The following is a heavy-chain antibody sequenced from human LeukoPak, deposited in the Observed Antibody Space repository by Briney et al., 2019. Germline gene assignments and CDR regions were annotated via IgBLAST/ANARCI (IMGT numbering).Heavy chain of an antibody. CDR1: GFTLSSFW. CDR2: INIDESTT. D-gene: IGHD6-13*01. J-gene: IGHJ4*02. Sequence: GGSLRLSCAASGFTLSSFWMQWIRQAPGKGLVWVARINIDESTTNYADAVKGRFTISSDSAKNTLYLQMNSLRAEDTAVYYCARSIYSGSRIEYWGQGTLVTVSS. V-gene: IGHV3-74*01. CDR3: ARSIYSGSRIEY.